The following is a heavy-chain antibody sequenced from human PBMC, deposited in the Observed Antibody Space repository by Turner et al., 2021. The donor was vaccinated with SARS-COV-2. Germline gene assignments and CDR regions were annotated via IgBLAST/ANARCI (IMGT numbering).Heavy chain of an antibody. CDR3: ATGYAYCGADCSIDY. D-gene: IGHD2-21*02. J-gene: IGHJ4*02. CDR1: GYTLIELS. V-gene: IGHV1-24*01. Sequence: QVQPVQSGAEVKKPGASVEVSCKVSGYTLIELSMHWVRQAPGKGLEWMGGFDPEDGETIYAQKFQGRVTMTEDTSTDTAYMELSSLRSEDTAVYYCATGYAYCGADCSIDYWGQGTLVTVSS. CDR2: FDPEDGET.